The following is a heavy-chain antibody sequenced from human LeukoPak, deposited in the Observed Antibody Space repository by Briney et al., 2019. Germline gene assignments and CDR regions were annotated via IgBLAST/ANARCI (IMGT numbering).Heavy chain of an antibody. CDR2: MNPNSGNT. CDR1: GYTFTSYD. V-gene: IGHV1-8*01. D-gene: IGHD3-3*01. J-gene: IGHJ6*02. CDR3: ARGAVLRFLEWLLYREDYYYYGMDV. Sequence: ASVKVSCKASGYTFTSYDINWVRQATGQGLEWMGWMNPNSGNTVYAQKFQGRVTMTRNTSISTAYMELSSLRSEDTAVYYCARGAVLRFLEWLLYREDYYYYGMDVWGQGTTVTVSS.